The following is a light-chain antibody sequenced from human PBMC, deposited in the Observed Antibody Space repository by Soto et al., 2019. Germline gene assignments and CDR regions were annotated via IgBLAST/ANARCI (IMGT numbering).Light chain of an antibody. J-gene: IGLJ1*01. CDR3: FSFTTTSTHV. Sequence: SALTQPDSLSGTPGQSISISCTGTSSDMVAYGYVCLFQQHPAKTTKLMISEVNNRPSGVSKRFSGCKSGNTAYLTISGLQVQDDAEYFCFSFTTTSTHVFGTGTKVTVL. V-gene: IGLV2-14*01. CDR2: EVN. CDR1: SSDMVAYGY.